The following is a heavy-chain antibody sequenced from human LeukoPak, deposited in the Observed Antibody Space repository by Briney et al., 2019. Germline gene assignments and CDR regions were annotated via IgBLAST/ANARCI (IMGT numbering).Heavy chain of an antibody. Sequence: VASVKVSCKASGYTFTSYAMNWVRQAPGQRLEWMGWINPNSGGTNYAQKFQGRVTMTRDTSISTAYMELSRLRSDDTAVYYCARRGDFDWLLSAKAEYYYYYYMDVWGKGTTVTVSS. J-gene: IGHJ6*03. D-gene: IGHD3-9*01. CDR3: ARRGDFDWLLSAKAEYYYYYYMDV. CDR2: INPNSGGT. CDR1: GYTFTSYA. V-gene: IGHV1-2*02.